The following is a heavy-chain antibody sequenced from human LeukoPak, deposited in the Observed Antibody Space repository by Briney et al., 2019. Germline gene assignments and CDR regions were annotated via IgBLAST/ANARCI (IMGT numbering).Heavy chain of an antibody. J-gene: IGHJ5*02. Sequence: SETLSLTCAVYGGSFSGYYWSWIRQPPGKGLEWIGEINHSGSTNYNPSLKSRVTISVDTSKNQFSLKLSSVTAADTAVYYCARGMSNWFDPWGQGTLVTVSS. CDR2: INHSGST. V-gene: IGHV4-34*01. CDR1: GGSFSGYY. CDR3: ARGMSNWFDP.